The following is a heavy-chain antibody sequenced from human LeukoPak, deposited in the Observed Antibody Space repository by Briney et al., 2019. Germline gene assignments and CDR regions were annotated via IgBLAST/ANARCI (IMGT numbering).Heavy chain of an antibody. CDR3: AREGPYYYDSSGYDY. Sequence: SETLSLTCTVSGGSISSYYWSWIRQPPGKGLEWIGYIYYSGSTNYNPSLKSRVTMSVDTSKNQFSLKLTSVTAADTAVYYCAREGPYYYDSSGYDYWGQGTLVTVSS. CDR2: IYYSGST. J-gene: IGHJ4*02. CDR1: GGSISSYY. V-gene: IGHV4-59*01. D-gene: IGHD3-22*01.